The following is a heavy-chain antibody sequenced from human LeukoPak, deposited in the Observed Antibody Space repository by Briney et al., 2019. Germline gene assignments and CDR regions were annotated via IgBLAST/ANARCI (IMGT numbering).Heavy chain of an antibody. CDR3: ARMVYYYDSSGYNYYFHH. Sequence: GGSLRLSCAASGFTVSDDYMSWVRQAPRKGLEWVSVIYSGGSTYYADSVKGRFTISRDTSKNMLYLQMNSLTAEDTAVYFCARMVYYYDSSGYNYYFHHWGQGIVVTVSS. D-gene: IGHD3-22*01. J-gene: IGHJ4*02. CDR2: IYSGGST. CDR1: GFTVSDDY. V-gene: IGHV3-66*01.